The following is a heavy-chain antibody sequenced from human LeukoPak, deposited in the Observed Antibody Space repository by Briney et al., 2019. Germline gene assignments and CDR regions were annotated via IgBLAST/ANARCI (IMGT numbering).Heavy chain of an antibody. CDR3: ARKSGSGWSAGWFDP. CDR2: IRDSGNTI. J-gene: IGHJ5*02. CDR1: GFTFSSYE. V-gene: IGHV3-48*03. Sequence: GGSLRLSCAASGFTFSSYEMHWVRQAPGKGLEWVSYIRDSGNTIYYADSVKGRFTISRDNAKNSLYLQMNSLRAEDTAVYYRARKSGSGWSAGWFDPWGQGTLVTVSS. D-gene: IGHD6-19*01.